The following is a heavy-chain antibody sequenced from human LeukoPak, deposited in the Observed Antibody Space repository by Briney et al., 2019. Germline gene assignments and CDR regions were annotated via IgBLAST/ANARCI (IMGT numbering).Heavy chain of an antibody. V-gene: IGHV4-39*07. CDR1: GGSISSSSYY. CDR3: ARDLKVGASDAFDI. D-gene: IGHD1-26*01. CDR2: IYYSGST. Sequence: PSETLSLTCTVSGGSISSSSYYWGWIRQPPGKGLEWIGSIYYSGSTYYNPSLKSRVTISVDTSKNQFSLKLSSVTAADTAVYYCARDLKVGASDAFDIWGQGTMVTVSS. J-gene: IGHJ3*02.